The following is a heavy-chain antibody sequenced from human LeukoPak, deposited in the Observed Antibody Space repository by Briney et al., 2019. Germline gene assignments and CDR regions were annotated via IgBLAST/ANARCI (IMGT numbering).Heavy chain of an antibody. Sequence: GASVKVSCKASGYNFPSYGINWVRQAPGQGLEWMGWIRPHTGETNSAQRFQDRVTMTTDTSTTTAYMELSRLSSDDTAMYYCARDWDYWGQGTLVTVSS. CDR3: ARDWDY. CDR1: GYNFPSYG. V-gene: IGHV1-18*01. J-gene: IGHJ4*02. CDR2: IRPHTGET.